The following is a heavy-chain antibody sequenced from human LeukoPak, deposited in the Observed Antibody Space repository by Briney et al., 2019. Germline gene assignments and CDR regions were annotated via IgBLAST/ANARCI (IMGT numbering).Heavy chain of an antibody. J-gene: IGHJ6*03. D-gene: IGHD3-16*01. Sequence: PSETLSLTCTVSGYSISSSYYWSWIRQPPGKGLEWIGYIYYSGRTNYNPSLKSRATISVDTSKNQFSLKLSSVTAADTTVYYCARAHMITSYYYYYYMDVWGKGTTVTVSS. CDR1: GYSISSSYY. CDR3: ARAHMITSYYYYYYMDV. CDR2: IYYSGRT. V-gene: IGHV4-61*01.